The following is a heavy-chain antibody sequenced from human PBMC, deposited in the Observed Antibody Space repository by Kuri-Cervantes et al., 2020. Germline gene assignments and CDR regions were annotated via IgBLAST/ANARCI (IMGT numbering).Heavy chain of an antibody. J-gene: IGHJ4*02. V-gene: IGHV4-39*01. CDR2: IYYSGST. Sequence: GSLRLSCTVSGGSISSSSYYWGWIRQPPGKGLEWIGSIYYSGSTYYNPSLKSRVTITVDTSKNQFSLKLSSVTAADTAVYYCARHGKWELIDYWGQGTLVTVSS. CDR1: GGSISSSSYY. D-gene: IGHD1-26*01. CDR3: ARHGKWELIDY.